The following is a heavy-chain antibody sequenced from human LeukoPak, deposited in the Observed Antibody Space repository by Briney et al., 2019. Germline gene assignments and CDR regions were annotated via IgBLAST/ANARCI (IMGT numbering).Heavy chain of an antibody. CDR1: GFTFSSYW. J-gene: IGHJ6*04. D-gene: IGHD3-9*01. Sequence: TGGSLRLSCAASGFTFSSYWMHWVRQAPGKGLVWVSRINSDGSTTSYADSVKGRFTISRDNAKNTLYLRMNSLRAEDTAVYYCARDPRSYDILTGYYYYYGMDVWGKGTTVTVSS. CDR2: INSDGSTT. V-gene: IGHV3-74*01. CDR3: ARDPRSYDILTGYYYYYGMDV.